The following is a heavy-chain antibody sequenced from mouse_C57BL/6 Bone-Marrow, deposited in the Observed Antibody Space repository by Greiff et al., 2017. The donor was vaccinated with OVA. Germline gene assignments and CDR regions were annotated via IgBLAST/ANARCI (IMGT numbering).Heavy chain of an antibody. CDR3: ARWHSYYMDY. V-gene: IGHV1-59*01. CDR2: IDPSDSYT. J-gene: IGHJ2*01. CDR1: GYTFTSYW. D-gene: IGHD3-1*01. Sequence: QVQLKESGAELVRPGASVMLSCKASGYTFTSYWMHWVKQRPGQGLEWIGVIDPSDSYTNYNQKFKGKATLTVDTSSSTAYMQLSSLTSEDSAVYDCARWHSYYMDYWGQGTTLTVSS.